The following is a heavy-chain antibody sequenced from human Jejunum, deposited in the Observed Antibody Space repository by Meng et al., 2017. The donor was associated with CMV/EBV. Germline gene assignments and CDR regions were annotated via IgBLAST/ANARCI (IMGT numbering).Heavy chain of an antibody. CDR1: GGSISGYY. V-gene: IGHV4-4*07. Sequence: QLPLQGAGPGLVKPSATPSLTFTVSGGSISGYYWNWIRQPAGKGLEWIGRVYMSGSTNYNPSLRSRVAMSVDTSKTQFSLRLTSVTAADTAVYYCARDRMAAPGTFEYWGQGTLVTVSS. CDR3: ARDRMAAPGTFEY. J-gene: IGHJ4*02. CDR2: VYMSGST. D-gene: IGHD6-13*01.